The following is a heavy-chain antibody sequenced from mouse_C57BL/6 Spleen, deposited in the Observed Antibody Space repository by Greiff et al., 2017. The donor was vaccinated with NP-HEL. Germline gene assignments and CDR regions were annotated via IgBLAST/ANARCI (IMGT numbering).Heavy chain of an antibody. V-gene: IGHV1-61*01. J-gene: IGHJ2*01. CDR1: GYTFTSYW. D-gene: IGHD2-5*01. CDR3: ARSSPAYYSNYVDY. Sequence: QVQLQQPGAELVRPGSSVKLSCKASGYTFTSYWMDWVKQRPGQGLEWIGNIYPSDSETHYNQKFKDKATLTVDKSSSTAYMQLSSLTSEDSAVYYCARSSPAYYSNYVDYWGQGTTLTVSS. CDR2: IYPSDSET.